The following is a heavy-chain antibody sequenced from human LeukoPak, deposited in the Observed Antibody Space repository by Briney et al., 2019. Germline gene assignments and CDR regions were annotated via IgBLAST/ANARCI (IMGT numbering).Heavy chain of an antibody. CDR3: ARVTVGRLDY. J-gene: IGHJ4*02. V-gene: IGHV4-59*01. Sequence: SETLSLTCTVSGGSISSYYWSWVRQPPGKGLEWIGDLYYSGSTNYNPSLKSRVTISVDTSKNQFSLKQSSVTAADAAVYYCARVTVGRLDYWGQGTLVTVSS. CDR2: LYYSGST. D-gene: IGHD1-26*01. CDR1: GGSISSYY.